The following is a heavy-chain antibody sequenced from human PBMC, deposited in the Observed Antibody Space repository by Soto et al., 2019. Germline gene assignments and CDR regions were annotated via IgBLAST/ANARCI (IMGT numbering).Heavy chain of an antibody. CDR3: ARVAYTSRATHWFDC. J-gene: IGHJ5*01. D-gene: IGHD3-16*01. CDR2: IIPICGTT. V-gene: IGHV1-69*01. Sequence: QVQLVQSVAEVKKPGSSVKVSCKASGGTFTNYAVSWVRQAPGQGLEWMGDIIPICGTTNYAQKFQGTVTIAADESTSTGYMELTILRSEDTALYYCARVAYTSRATHWFDCWGPGTLVTVSS. CDR1: GGTFTNYA.